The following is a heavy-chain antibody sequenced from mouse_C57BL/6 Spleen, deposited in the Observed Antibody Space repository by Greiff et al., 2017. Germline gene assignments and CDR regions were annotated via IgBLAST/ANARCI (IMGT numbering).Heavy chain of an antibody. V-gene: IGHV1-59*01. D-gene: IGHD4-1*01. CDR3: AKGGTGTKGFDY. CDR1: GYTFTSYW. CDR2: IDPSDSYT. Sequence: QVQLQQPGAELVRPGTSVKLSCKASGYTFTSYWMHWVKQRPGQGLEWIGVIDPSDSYTNYNQKFKGKATVTVDTSSSTAYMQLSSLTSGDSAVYYCAKGGTGTKGFDYWGQGTTLTVSS. J-gene: IGHJ2*01.